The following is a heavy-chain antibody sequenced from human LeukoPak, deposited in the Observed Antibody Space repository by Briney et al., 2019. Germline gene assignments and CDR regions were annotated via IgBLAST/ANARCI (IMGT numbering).Heavy chain of an antibody. J-gene: IGHJ5*01. D-gene: IGHD2-8*01. CDR2: ISDSGTTE. CDR3: ARDGTTNRYNWFDS. CDR1: GFSLSSFQ. Sequence: GGSLRLSCAAPGFSLSSFQMNWVCQAPGKGLEWISYISDSGTTEYYADSVKGRFTISRDNAKNSLYLQMNSLTGEDTALYYCARDGTTNRYNWFDSWGQGTLVTVSS. V-gene: IGHV3-48*03.